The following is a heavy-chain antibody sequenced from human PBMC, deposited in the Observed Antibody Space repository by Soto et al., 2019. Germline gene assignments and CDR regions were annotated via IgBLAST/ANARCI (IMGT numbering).Heavy chain of an antibody. V-gene: IGHV3-23*01. Sequence: GGSLRLSCAASGFTFSSYAMGWVHQAQGKGLELVSTISAGGGRTYYADSVKGRFTISRDNSKNTLYLQMNSLRAEDTAVYYCTKGYYYDTCGYFDSWGQGTLVTVS. CDR2: ISAGGGRT. CDR3: TKGYYYDTCGYFDS. D-gene: IGHD3-22*01. J-gene: IGHJ4*02. CDR1: GFTFSSYA.